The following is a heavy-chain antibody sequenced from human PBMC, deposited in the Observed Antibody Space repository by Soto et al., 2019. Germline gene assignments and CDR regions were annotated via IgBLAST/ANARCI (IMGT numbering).Heavy chain of an antibody. CDR1: GFTLSSYA. J-gene: IGHJ4*02. CDR2: ISGSGGST. D-gene: IGHD3-16*02. Sequence: EVQLLESGGGLVQPGGSLRLSCAASGFTLSSYAMSWVRQAPGKGLEWVSAISGSGGSTYYADSVKGRFTISRDNSKNTLYLQMNSLRAEDTAVYYCAKDQYYDYIWGSYRYVYYFDYWGQGTLVTVSS. CDR3: AKDQYYDYIWGSYRYVYYFDY. V-gene: IGHV3-23*01.